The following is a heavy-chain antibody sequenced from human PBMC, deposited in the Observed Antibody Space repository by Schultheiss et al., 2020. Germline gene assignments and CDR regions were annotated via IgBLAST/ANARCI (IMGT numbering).Heavy chain of an antibody. Sequence: AFVKVSCKASGYTFTSYGISWVRQAPGQGLEWMGWMNPNSGNTGYAQKFQGRVTMTRNTSISTAYMELSSLRSEDTAVYYCAAPSADNWNYSFYYYYGMDVWGEGATVTGSS. CDR2: MNPNSGNT. D-gene: IGHD1-7*01. J-gene: IGHJ6*04. CDR3: AAPSADNWNYSFYYYYGMDV. V-gene: IGHV1-8*02. CDR1: GYTFTSYG.